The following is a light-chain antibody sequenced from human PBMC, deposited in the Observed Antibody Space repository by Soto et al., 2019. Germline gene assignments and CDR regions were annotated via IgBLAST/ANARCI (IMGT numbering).Light chain of an antibody. CDR1: QSISYN. V-gene: IGKV3-15*01. Sequence: EIVMTQSPATLSVSPGERATPSCRASQSISYNLAWYQQKPGQAPRLLIYGASTRATGIPARFSGSGSGTEFTLTISSLQSEDFAVYYCQQYNNWPPYTFGQGTKLEIK. CDR2: GAS. J-gene: IGKJ2*01. CDR3: QQYNNWPPYT.